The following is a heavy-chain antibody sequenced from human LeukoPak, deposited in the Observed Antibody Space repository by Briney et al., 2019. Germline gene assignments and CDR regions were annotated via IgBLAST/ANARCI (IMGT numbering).Heavy chain of an antibody. J-gene: IGHJ3*02. D-gene: IGHD3-22*01. Sequence: SETLSLTCAVYGGSFSGYYWSWIRQPPGKGLEWIGEINHSGSTNYNPSLKSRVTISIDTSKNQFSLKLSSVTAADTAVYFCARGPYSYDSSGAFDIWGQGTMVTVSS. CDR3: ARGPYSYDSSGAFDI. CDR1: GGSFSGYY. V-gene: IGHV4-34*01. CDR2: INHSGST.